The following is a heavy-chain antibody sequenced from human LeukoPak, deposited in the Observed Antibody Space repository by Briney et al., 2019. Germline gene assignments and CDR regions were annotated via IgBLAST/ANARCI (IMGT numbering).Heavy chain of an antibody. CDR2: ISGSGGST. D-gene: IGHD6-13*01. V-gene: IGHV3-23*01. CDR1: GFTFSSYA. CDR3: ARVPLAAGNYYFDY. J-gene: IGHJ4*02. Sequence: GGSLRLSCAASGFTFSSYAMSWVRQAPGKGLEWVSAISGSGGSTYYADSAKGRFTISRDNSKNTLYLQMNSLRAEDTAVYYCARVPLAAGNYYFDYWGQGTLVTVSS.